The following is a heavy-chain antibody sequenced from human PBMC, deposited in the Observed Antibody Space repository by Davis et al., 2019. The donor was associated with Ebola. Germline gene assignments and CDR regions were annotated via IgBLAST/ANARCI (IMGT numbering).Heavy chain of an antibody. J-gene: IGHJ4*02. CDR1: GGSVSTKNFY. V-gene: IGHV4-61*03. CDR3: ARVSAVAGNDY. CDR2: ISYSGST. Sequence: SETLSLTCTVSGGSVSTKNFYWSWIRQPPGKRLEWIGYISYSGSTNYNPSLKSRVTISVDTSKNHFSLKLTSVTAADTAVYYCARVSAVAGNDYWGQGTLVTVSS. D-gene: IGHD6-19*01.